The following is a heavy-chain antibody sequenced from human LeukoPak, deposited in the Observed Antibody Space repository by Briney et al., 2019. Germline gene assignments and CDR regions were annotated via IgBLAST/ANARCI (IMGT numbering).Heavy chain of an antibody. CDR2: IYYSGST. CDR3: ARMRSDVLLWFGEVDY. V-gene: IGHV4-59*01. Sequence: SETLSLTCTVSGGSISSYYWSWIRQPPGKGLEWIGYIYYSGSTNYNPSLKSRVTISVDTSKNQFSLKLSSVTAADTAVYYCARMRSDVLLWFGEVDYWGQGTLVTVSS. J-gene: IGHJ4*02. CDR1: GGSISSYY. D-gene: IGHD3-10*01.